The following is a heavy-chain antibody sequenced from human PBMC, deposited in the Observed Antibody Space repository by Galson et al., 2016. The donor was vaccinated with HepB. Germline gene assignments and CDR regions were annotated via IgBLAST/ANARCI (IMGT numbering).Heavy chain of an antibody. CDR1: GYTFTSYG. CDR2: ISTYNGNT. V-gene: IGHV1-18*01. D-gene: IGHD2-15*01. J-gene: IGHJ4*02. Sequence: SVKVSCKASGYTFTSYGISWVRQAPGQGLEWMGWISTYNGNTNYAQKLQGRVTMTTDTSTSTAYMGLRSLRSDDTAVYYCSSAGCSGGSCFWRRYYFYYGGQGTLVTVSS. CDR3: SSAGCSGGSCFWRRYYFYY.